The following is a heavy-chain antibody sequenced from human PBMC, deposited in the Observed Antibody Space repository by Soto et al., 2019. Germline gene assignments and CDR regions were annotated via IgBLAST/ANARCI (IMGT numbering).Heavy chain of an antibody. V-gene: IGHV1-69*02. CDR1: GGTFSSYT. D-gene: IGHD4-4*01. J-gene: IGHJ4*02. CDR3: AISYSNYYY. Sequence: QVQLVQSGAEVKKPGSSVKVSCKASGGTFSSYTISWVRQAPGQGLEWMGRIIPILGIANYAQKFQGRVTITADKSTSTAYMELSSLRSEDTSVYYGAISYSNYYYWGQGTLVTVSS. CDR2: IIPILGIA.